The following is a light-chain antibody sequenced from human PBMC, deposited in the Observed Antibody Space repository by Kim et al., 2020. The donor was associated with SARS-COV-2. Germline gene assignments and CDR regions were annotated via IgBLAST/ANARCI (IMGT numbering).Light chain of an antibody. CDR1: QSVATH. Sequence: SPGERATVSCRASQSVATHLAWYPHKPGQAPRLLIYDASHRATGIPDRFSGSGSGTDFTLTISSLEPEDFPVYYCQQRDNWPGWTFGQGTKVDIK. CDR2: DAS. V-gene: IGKV3-11*01. J-gene: IGKJ1*01. CDR3: QQRDNWPGWT.